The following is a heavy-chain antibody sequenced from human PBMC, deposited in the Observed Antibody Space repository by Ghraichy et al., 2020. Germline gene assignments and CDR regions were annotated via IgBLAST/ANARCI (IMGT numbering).Heavy chain of an antibody. CDR3: ARVLSPTAVPQLNWFDP. CDR1: GGSISSYY. Sequence: SETLSLTCTVSGGSISSYYWSWIRQPPGKGLEWIGYIYYSGSTNYNPSLKSRVTISVDTSKNQFSLKLSSVTAADTAVYYCARVLSPTAVPQLNWFDPWGQGTLVTVSS. D-gene: IGHD1-1*01. CDR2: IYYSGST. J-gene: IGHJ5*02. V-gene: IGHV4-59*01.